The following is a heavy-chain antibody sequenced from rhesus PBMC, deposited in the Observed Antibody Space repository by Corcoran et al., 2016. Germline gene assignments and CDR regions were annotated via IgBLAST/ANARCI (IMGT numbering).Heavy chain of an antibody. CDR3: ARLSSGWYLGSLDY. V-gene: IGHV4-147*01. Sequence: GGSISSNYWSWIRQSPGKGLEWIGYIYGGSGSTSYNPYLKSQVTISTDTAKNQFSLKLSSVTAADTAVYYCARLSSGWYLGSLDYWGQGVLVTVSS. D-gene: IGHD6-31*01. CDR1: GGSISSNY. CDR2: IYGGSGST. J-gene: IGHJ4*01.